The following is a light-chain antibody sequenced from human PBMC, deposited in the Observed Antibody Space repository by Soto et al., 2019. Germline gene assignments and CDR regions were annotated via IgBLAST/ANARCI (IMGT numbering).Light chain of an antibody. CDR3: SSYTSSSPVV. Sequence: QSALTQPAAVSGSPGQSITISCTGSSSDVGSYNYVSWYQQHPGKAPKLMIYEVNNRPSGVSNRFSGSKSGNTASLTISGLQAEDEADYYCSSYTSSSPVVFGGGTKLT. CDR2: EVN. V-gene: IGLV2-14*01. CDR1: SSDVGSYNY. J-gene: IGLJ2*01.